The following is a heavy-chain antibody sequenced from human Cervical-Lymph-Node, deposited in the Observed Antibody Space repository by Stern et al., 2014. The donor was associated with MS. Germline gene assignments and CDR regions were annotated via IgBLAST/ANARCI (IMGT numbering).Heavy chain of an antibody. Sequence: VQLVESGGGVVQPGRSLRLSCAASGFTFNNYVMHWVRQAPGKGLEWMAIISYDGNMEYYADSVRGRFTISRDTSQNTLFLQMNALRPDDTAIYYCARSPYYFDTIGFDHWGQGTLVTVSS. J-gene: IGHJ4*02. CDR1: GFTFNNYV. V-gene: IGHV3-30-3*01. CDR3: ARSPYYFDTIGFDH. CDR2: ISYDGNME. D-gene: IGHD3-22*01.